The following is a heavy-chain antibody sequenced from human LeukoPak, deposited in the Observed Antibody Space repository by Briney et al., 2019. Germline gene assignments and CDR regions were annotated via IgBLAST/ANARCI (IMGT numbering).Heavy chain of an antibody. Sequence: PSETLSLTCAVYGGPFSGYYWSYIRQSPGKGLEWIGEINHDGSTNYNPSLKSRVTMSVDTSKNQFSLKLRSVTAADTAVYYCARGRYYFDDSDAYFYWGQGTLVTVSS. CDR2: INHDGST. V-gene: IGHV4-34*01. J-gene: IGHJ4*02. CDR1: GGPFSGYY. D-gene: IGHD3-16*01. CDR3: ARGRYYFDDSDAYFY.